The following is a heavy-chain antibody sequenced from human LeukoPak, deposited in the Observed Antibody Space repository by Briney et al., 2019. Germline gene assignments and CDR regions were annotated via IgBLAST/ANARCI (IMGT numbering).Heavy chain of an antibody. CDR2: ISSSGSYI. J-gene: IGHJ4*02. CDR3: ERDELRGRHSGWISHFDY. Sequence: GGSLTLTCAASGFTFSSYSRNWVRQALGKGLEWVSSISSSGSYIYYASSMNGGFTISSDNANNLLYLQMTSLRAEDTAVYYCERDELRGRHSGWISHFDYWGQGTLVTVSS. V-gene: IGHV3-21*01. CDR1: GFTFSSYS. D-gene: IGHD6-19*01.